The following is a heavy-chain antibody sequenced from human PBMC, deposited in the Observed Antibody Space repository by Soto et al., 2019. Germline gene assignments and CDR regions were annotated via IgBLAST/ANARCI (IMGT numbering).Heavy chain of an antibody. CDR3: ATHLIMTTVTTSTLRKGNWFDP. D-gene: IGHD4-17*01. J-gene: IGHJ5*02. CDR1: GGSFSGYY. CDR2: INHSGST. Sequence: QVQLQQWGAGLLKPSETLSLTCAVYGGSFSGYYWSWIRQPPGKGLEWIGEINHSGSTNYNPSLKSRVTISVDTSKNQFSLKLSSVTAADTAVYYWATHLIMTTVTTSTLRKGNWFDPWGQGTLVTVSS. V-gene: IGHV4-34*01.